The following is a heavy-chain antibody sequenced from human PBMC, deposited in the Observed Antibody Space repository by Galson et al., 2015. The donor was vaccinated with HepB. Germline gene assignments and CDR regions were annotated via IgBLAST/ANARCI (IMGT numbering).Heavy chain of an antibody. CDR3: AKDLSSYDSSGAVDY. CDR1: GFTFSSYA. Sequence: SLRLSCAASGFTFSSYAMSWVRQAPGKGLEWVSAISGSGGSTYYADSVKGRFTISRDNSKNTLYLQMNSLRAEDTAVYYCAKDLSSYDSSGAVDYWGQGTRVTVSS. D-gene: IGHD3-22*01. J-gene: IGHJ4*02. V-gene: IGHV3-23*01. CDR2: ISGSGGST.